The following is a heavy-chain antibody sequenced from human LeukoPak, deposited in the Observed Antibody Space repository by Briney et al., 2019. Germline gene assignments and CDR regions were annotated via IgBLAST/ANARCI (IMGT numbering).Heavy chain of an antibody. V-gene: IGHV4-34*01. CDR2: INRSGST. D-gene: IGHD3-10*01. CDR3: ARARAKKTRGYFDY. Sequence: SETLSLTCAVYGGPFSGYYWSWIRQPPGKGLEWIGEINRSGSTNYNPSLKSRVTISVDTSKNQFSLKLSSVTAADTAVYYCARARAKKTRGYFDYWGQGTLVTVSS. J-gene: IGHJ4*02. CDR1: GGPFSGYY.